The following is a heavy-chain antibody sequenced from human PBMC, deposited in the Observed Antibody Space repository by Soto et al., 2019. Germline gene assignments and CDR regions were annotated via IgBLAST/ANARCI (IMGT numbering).Heavy chain of an antibody. CDR2: IIPMCGTA. J-gene: IGHJ4*02. V-gene: IGHV1-69*12. D-gene: IGHD5-18*01. CDR1: GGTFSTDA. CDR3: ASGIQLWLRRINNGYSG. Sequence: QVQLVQSGAEVKKPESSVKVSCKAPGGTFSTDAISWVRQAPGQGLEWMGGIIPMCGTANYAQRFQDRVTITADESTNTVYMELSSLRSEDTAVYFCASGIQLWLRRINNGYSGWGQGTLVTVSS.